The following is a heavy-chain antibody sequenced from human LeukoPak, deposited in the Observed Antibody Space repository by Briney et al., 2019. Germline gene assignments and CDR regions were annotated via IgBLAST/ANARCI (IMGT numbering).Heavy chain of an antibody. Sequence: KPSETLSLTCAVYGGSFSGYYWSWIRQRPGEGLEWIGEINHSGSTNYNPSLKSRVTISVDTSKNQFSLKLSSVTAADTAVYYCARGVVVVVAARLYNWFDPWGQGTLVTVSS. D-gene: IGHD2-15*01. CDR1: GGSFSGYY. CDR2: INHSGST. V-gene: IGHV4-34*01. CDR3: ARGVVVVVAARLYNWFDP. J-gene: IGHJ5*02.